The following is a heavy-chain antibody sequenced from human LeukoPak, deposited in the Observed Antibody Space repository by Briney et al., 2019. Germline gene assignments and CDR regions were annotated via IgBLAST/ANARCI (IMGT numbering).Heavy chain of an antibody. Sequence: SQTLSLTCAVSGGSISSGGYSWSWIRQPPGKGLEWIGYIYHSGSTYYNPSLKSRVTISVDRSKNQFSLKLSSVTAADTAVYYCARESIMVRGGIDWGQGTLVTVSS. V-gene: IGHV4-30-2*01. J-gene: IGHJ4*02. CDR1: GGSISSGGYS. CDR2: IYHSGST. CDR3: ARESIMVRGGID. D-gene: IGHD3-10*01.